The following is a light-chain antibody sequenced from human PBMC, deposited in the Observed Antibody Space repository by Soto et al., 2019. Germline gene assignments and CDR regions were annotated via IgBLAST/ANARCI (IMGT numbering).Light chain of an antibody. CDR3: CSLTTSHTYV. J-gene: IGLJ1*01. CDR2: EVT. Sequence: QSVLTQPASVSGSPGQSITISCTGASSDVGTCNYVSWYQQHPGKAPKLMIYEVTNRPSGVSNRYSGSKSGNSASLTISGLQADDEADYYCCSLTTSHTYVFGSGTKLTVL. CDR1: SSDVGTCNY. V-gene: IGLV2-14*01.